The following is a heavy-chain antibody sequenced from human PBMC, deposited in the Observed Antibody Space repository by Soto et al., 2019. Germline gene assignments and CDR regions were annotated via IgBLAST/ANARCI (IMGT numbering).Heavy chain of an antibody. D-gene: IGHD3-22*01. V-gene: IGHV3-30-3*01. CDR3: AREPPYYYESSGYYPS. Sequence: GGSLRLSCAASGFTFSSHTVHWVRQAPGKGLEWVAVISYDGSNKYYADSVKGRFTISRDNSKNTLYLQMNSLRAEDTAVYYCAREPPYYYESSGYYPSWGQGTLVTVSS. J-gene: IGHJ5*02. CDR1: GFTFSSHT. CDR2: ISYDGSNK.